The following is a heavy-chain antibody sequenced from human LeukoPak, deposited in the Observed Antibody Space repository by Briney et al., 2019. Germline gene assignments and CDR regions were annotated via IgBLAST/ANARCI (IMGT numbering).Heavy chain of an antibody. J-gene: IGHJ4*02. CDR2: INPNSGGT. CDR1: XTGYX. Sequence: XTGYXXHWVRQAPGQGLEWMGRINPNSGGTNYAQKFQGRVTMTRDTSISTAYMELSRLRSDDTAVYYCAREWGSSGWSPFDYWGQGTLVTVSS. V-gene: IGHV1-2*06. CDR3: AREWGSSGWSPFDY. D-gene: IGHD6-19*01.